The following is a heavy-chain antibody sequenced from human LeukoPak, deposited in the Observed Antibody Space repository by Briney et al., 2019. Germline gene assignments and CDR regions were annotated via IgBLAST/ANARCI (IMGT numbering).Heavy chain of an antibody. Sequence: GASVKVSCKASGYTFTSYGISWVRQAPGQGLEWMGWISAYNGNTNYAQKLQGRVTMTTDTSTSTAYMELRSLRSDDTAVYYCARLIYGSGSYYNENWFDPWGQGTLVTVSS. CDR3: ARLIYGSGSYYNENWFDP. D-gene: IGHD3-10*01. CDR1: GYTFTSYG. J-gene: IGHJ5*02. CDR2: ISAYNGNT. V-gene: IGHV1-18*01.